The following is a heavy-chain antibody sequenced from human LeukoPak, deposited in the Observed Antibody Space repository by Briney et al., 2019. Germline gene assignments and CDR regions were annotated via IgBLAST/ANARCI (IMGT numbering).Heavy chain of an antibody. CDR1: GFIFRSYE. D-gene: IGHD3-3*01. J-gene: IGHJ6*02. CDR2: ISSSGGTI. V-gene: IGHV3-48*03. CDR3: ARDFWSGYKDV. Sequence: LTGGSLRLSCAASGFIFRSYEMNWVRQAPGKGLEWVSYISSSGGTIYYADSVKGRFTISRDNAKNSLYLQMNSLRAEDTAVYYCARDFWSGYKDVWGQGTTVTVSS.